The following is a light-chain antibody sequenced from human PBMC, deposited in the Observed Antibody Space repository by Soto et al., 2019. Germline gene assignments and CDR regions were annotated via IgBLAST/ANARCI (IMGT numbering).Light chain of an antibody. Sequence: QSVLTQPASVSGSPGQSITLSCTGTSSDIGGSYYVSWYQHHPTKAPKLVIYESSNRPSGVSNRFSGSKSGYTAFLTISGLQPEDEADYYCSSFSATAILAFGTGTKVTVL. CDR2: ESS. V-gene: IGLV2-14*01. CDR1: SSDIGGSYY. CDR3: SSFSATAILA. J-gene: IGLJ1*01.